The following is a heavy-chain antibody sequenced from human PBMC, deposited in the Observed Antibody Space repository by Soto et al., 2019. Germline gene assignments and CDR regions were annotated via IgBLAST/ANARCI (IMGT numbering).Heavy chain of an antibody. CDR2: IIPIFGTA. Sequence: QVQLVQSGAEVKKPGSSVKVSCKASGGTFSSYAISWVRQAPGQGLEWMGGIIPIFGTANYAQKFQGRVTITADESTSTAYMELSSLRSEDTAVYYFARGNCSSTSCSYYYYGMDVWGQGTTVTVSS. D-gene: IGHD2-2*01. J-gene: IGHJ6*02. CDR1: GGTFSSYA. V-gene: IGHV1-69*01. CDR3: ARGNCSSTSCSYYYYGMDV.